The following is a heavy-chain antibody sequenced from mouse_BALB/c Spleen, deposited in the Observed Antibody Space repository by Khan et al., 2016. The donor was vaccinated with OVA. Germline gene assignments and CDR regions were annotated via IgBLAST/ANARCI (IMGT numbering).Heavy chain of an antibody. V-gene: IGHV1-7*01. CDR3: ARDRIDY. CDR2: INPTSGYT. J-gene: IGHJ2*01. Sequence: QVQLKESGAEQAKPGASVKVSCKTSGYTFSSYWMHWVKQRPGQGLEWIGYINPTSGYTEYNEKFKDKATLSADKSSSTAYMQLTSLTSEDSAVYYCARDRIDYWGQGTTLTVSS. CDR1: GYTFSSYW.